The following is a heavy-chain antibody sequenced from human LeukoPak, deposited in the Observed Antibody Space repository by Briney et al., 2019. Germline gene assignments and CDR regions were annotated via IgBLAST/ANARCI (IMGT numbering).Heavy chain of an antibody. CDR1: GYSFTSYW. CDR3: ASGPLDKQWPGLLAFDI. CDR2: IYPGDSDT. J-gene: IGHJ3*02. D-gene: IGHD6-19*01. V-gene: IGHV5-51*01. Sequence: GESLKISCKGSGYSFTSYWIGWVRQMPGKGLEWMGIIYPGDSDTRYSPSFQGQVTISADKSISTAYLQWSSLKASDTAMYYCASGPLDKQWPGLLAFDIWGQGTMVTVSS.